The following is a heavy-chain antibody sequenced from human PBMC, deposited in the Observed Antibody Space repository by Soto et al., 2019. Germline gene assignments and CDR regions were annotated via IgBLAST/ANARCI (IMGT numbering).Heavy chain of an antibody. CDR2: ISYDGSNK. Sequence: QSGGSLRLSCAASGFTFSSYAMHWVRQAPGKGLEWVAVISYDGSNKYYADSVKGRFTISRDNSKNTLYLQMNSLRAEDTAVYYCARERGQWLRAFDIWGQGTMVTVSS. J-gene: IGHJ3*02. CDR3: ARERGQWLRAFDI. CDR1: GFTFSSYA. V-gene: IGHV3-30-3*01. D-gene: IGHD6-19*01.